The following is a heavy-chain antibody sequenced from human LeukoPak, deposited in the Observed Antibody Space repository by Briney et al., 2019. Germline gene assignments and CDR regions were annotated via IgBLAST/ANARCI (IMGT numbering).Heavy chain of an antibody. D-gene: IGHD3-22*01. J-gene: IGHJ4*02. CDR1: GGSISSSSYY. Sequence: SETLSLTCTVSGGSISSSSYYWGSIRQPPGKGLEWIGSIYYSGSTYYNPSLKSRVTISVDTSKNQFSLKLSSVTAADTAVYYCARRIYYYDSSGSNELLDYWGQGTLVTVSS. CDR3: ARRIYYYDSSGSNELLDY. CDR2: IYYSGST. V-gene: IGHV4-39*01.